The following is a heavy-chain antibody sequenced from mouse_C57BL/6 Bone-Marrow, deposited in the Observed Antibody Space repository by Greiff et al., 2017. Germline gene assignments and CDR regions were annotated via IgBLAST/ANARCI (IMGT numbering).Heavy chain of an antibody. J-gene: IGHJ3*01. CDR2: IHPNSGST. CDR1: GYTFTSYW. CDR3: ARKGGSSSPWFAY. Sequence: QVQLQQPGAELVKPGASVKLSCKASGYTFTSYWMHWVKQRPGQGLEWIGMIHPNSGSTNYNEKFKSKANLTVDKSSSTAYMQRSSLTSEDSAVYYCARKGGSSSPWFAYWGQGTLVTVSA. D-gene: IGHD1-1*01. V-gene: IGHV1-64*01.